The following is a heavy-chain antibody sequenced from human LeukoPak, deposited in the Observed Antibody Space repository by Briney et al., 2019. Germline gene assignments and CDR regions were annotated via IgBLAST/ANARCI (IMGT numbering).Heavy chain of an antibody. CDR3: ARDFGLVRYSYGSICYFDY. CDR1: GYTFTSYG. J-gene: IGHJ4*02. D-gene: IGHD5-18*01. CDR2: ISAYNGNT. V-gene: IGHV1-18*01. Sequence: ASVKVSCKASGYTFTSYGISWVRQAPGQGLEWMGWISAYNGNTNYAQKLQGRVTMTTDTSTGTAYMELRSLRSDDTAVYYCARDFGLVRYSYGSICYFDYWGQGTLVTVSS.